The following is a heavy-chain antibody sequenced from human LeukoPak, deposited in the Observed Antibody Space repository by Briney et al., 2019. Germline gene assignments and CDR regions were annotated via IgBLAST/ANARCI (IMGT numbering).Heavy chain of an antibody. J-gene: IGHJ3*02. CDR3: ARDAPYYDFWSGPKRGDAFDI. CDR2: ISSSSSYI. Sequence: GGSLRLSCAASGFTFSNYYMSWIRQAPGKGLEWVSSISSSSSYIYYADSVKGRFTISRDNAKNSLYLQMNSLRAEDTAVYYCARDAPYYDFWSGPKRGDAFDIWGQGTMVTVSS. D-gene: IGHD3-3*01. V-gene: IGHV3-21*01. CDR1: GFTFSNYY.